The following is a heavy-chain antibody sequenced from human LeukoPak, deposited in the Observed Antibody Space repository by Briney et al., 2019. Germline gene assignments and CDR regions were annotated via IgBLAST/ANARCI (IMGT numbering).Heavy chain of an antibody. D-gene: IGHD3-10*01. J-gene: IGHJ6*03. CDR2: IYSGGST. V-gene: IGHV3-53*01. Sequence: GGSLRLSCAASGFTVSSNYMSWVRQAPGKGLEWVSVIYSGGSTYYADSVKGRFTISRDNSKNTLYLQMNHLRAEDTAVYYCASGSGSYRTPYYYMDVWGKGTTVTVSS. CDR1: GFTVSSNY. CDR3: ASGSGSYRTPYYYMDV.